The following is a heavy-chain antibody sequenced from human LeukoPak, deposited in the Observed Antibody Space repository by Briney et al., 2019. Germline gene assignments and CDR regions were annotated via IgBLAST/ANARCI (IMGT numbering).Heavy chain of an antibody. J-gene: IGHJ5*02. CDR1: GFTFSSYG. Sequence: PGRSLRLSCAASGFTFSSYGMHWVRQAPGKGLEWVAVISYDGSNKYYADSVKGRFTISRDNSKNTLYLQMNSLRAEDTAVYYCARDRSRILYLWGQGTLVTVSS. V-gene: IGHV3-30*19. CDR2: ISYDGSNK. D-gene: IGHD2-15*01. CDR3: ARDRSRILYL.